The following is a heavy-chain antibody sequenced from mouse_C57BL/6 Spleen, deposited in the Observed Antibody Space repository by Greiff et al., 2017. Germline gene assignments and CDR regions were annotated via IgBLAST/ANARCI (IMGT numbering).Heavy chain of an antibody. J-gene: IGHJ2*01. CDR3: ARLLLRPYYFDY. V-gene: IGHV7-3*01. CDR1: GFTFTDYY. Sequence: EVKLMESGGGLVQPGGSLSLSCAASGFTFTDYYMSWVRQPPGKALEWLGFIRNKANGYTTEYSASVKGRFTISRDNSQSILYLQMNALRAEDSATYYCARLLLRPYYFDYWGQGTTLTVSS. CDR2: IRNKANGYTT. D-gene: IGHD1-1*01.